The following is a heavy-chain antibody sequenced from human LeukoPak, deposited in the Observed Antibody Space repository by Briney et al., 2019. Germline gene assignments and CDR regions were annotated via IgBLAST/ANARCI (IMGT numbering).Heavy chain of an antibody. CDR2: IYYSGST. Sequence: SETLSLTCTVSGGSISSYYWSWIRQPPGKGLEWIGYIYYSGSTNYNPSLKSRVTISVDTSKNQFSLKLSSVTAADTAVNYCARYGTERAFDIWGQGTMVTVYS. CDR3: ARYGTERAFDI. D-gene: IGHD4-17*01. V-gene: IGHV4-59*01. J-gene: IGHJ3*02. CDR1: GGSISSYY.